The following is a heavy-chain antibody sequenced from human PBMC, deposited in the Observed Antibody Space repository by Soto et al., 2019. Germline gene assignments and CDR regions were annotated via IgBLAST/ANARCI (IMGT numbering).Heavy chain of an antibody. CDR2: INSDGTTV. Sequence: EVQLVESGGGLVQPGGSLRLSCAAAGFTFSSRWMHWVRQAPGKGLVWVSHINSDGTTVTYADSVKGRFTISRDNAKNTEYLQMNSLRAEDTAVYYCARDDSCALDVWGQGTTVTVSS. CDR1: GFTFSSRW. V-gene: IGHV3-74*03. D-gene: IGHD2-21*01. J-gene: IGHJ6*02. CDR3: ARDDSCALDV.